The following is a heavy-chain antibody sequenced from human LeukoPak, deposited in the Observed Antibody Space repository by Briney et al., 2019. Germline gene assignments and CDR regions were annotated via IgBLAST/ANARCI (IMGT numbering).Heavy chain of an antibody. J-gene: IGHJ4*02. CDR2: IWYDGSNK. D-gene: IGHD5-12*01. CDR3: AREGWLRFFDY. CDR1: GFTFSSYG. V-gene: IGHV3-33*01. Sequence: PGGSLRLSCAASGFTFSSYGMHWVPQAPGKGLEWVAVIWYDGSNKYYADSVKGRFTISRDNSKNTLYLQMNSLRAEDTAVYYCAREGWLRFFDYWGQGTLVTVSS.